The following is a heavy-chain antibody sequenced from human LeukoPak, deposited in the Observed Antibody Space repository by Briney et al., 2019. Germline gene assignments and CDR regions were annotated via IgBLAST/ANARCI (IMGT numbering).Heavy chain of an antibody. J-gene: IGHJ4*02. D-gene: IGHD3-3*02. Sequence: GGSLRLSCATSGFDVTQHEFNWVRQAPGKGLEWVAYISATGSYVKYAESVQGRFTISRDNSKNTLYLQMNSLRAEDTAIYYCARDSSSFPNYFDFWGQGTLVTVSS. CDR3: ARDSSSFPNYFDF. CDR2: ISATGSYV. CDR1: GFDVTQHE. V-gene: IGHV3-48*03.